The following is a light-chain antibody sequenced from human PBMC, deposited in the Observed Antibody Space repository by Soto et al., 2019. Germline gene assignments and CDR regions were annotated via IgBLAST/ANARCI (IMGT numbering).Light chain of an antibody. CDR2: DAS. Sequence: EIVLTQSPATLSLSPGERATLSCRASQSVSSYLAWYQQKPGQAPRLLIYDASTRALDTPARFAGSGAGTEFTLTISRLEPEDFAVYFCQHYKTWPLAFGGGTKVDIK. CDR3: QHYKTWPLA. CDR1: QSVSSY. J-gene: IGKJ4*01. V-gene: IGKV3-11*01.